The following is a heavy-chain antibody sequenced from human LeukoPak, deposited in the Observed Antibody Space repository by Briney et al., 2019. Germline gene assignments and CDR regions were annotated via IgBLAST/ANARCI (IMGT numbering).Heavy chain of an antibody. Sequence: GGSLRLSCAASGFTFSSYGMHWVRQAPGKGLEWVAVISYDGSNKYYADSVRGRFTISRDNSKNTLYLQMNSLRAEDTAVYYCAKAPDSGSYFCAFDISGQEAMVTVSS. CDR3: AKAPDSGSYFCAFDI. CDR2: ISYDGSNK. V-gene: IGHV3-30*18. CDR1: GFTFSSYG. D-gene: IGHD1-26*01. J-gene: IGHJ3*02.